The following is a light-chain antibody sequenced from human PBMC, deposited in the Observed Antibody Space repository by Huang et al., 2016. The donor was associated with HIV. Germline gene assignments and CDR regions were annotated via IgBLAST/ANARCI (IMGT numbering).Light chain of an antibody. V-gene: IGKV4-1*01. CDR3: QQYYSSPQT. Sequence: DIIMTQSPDSLAVSLGVRATLNCRSSQRLYSSSTIKDYMAWFQQKPGQPPRLLLFWASTREAGVPDRFSGSGSGTHFTLTIANLEAEDAAIYYCQQYYSSPQTFGQGTRVEVK. J-gene: IGKJ1*01. CDR1: QRLYSSSTIKDY. CDR2: WAS.